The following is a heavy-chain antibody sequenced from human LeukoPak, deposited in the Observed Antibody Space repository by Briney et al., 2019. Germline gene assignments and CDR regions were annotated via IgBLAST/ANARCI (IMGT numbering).Heavy chain of an antibody. CDR1: GYTLTELS. CDR3: ATAILDSYDSSGYKRWFDP. CDR2: LDPEDGET. J-gene: IGHJ5*02. Sequence: ASVKVSCKVSGYTLTELSIHWVRQAPGKGREWMGGLDPEDGETIYAQKCQGRVSMTEDTSTDTASMALRSLRSEDTAVYYCATAILDSYDSSGYKRWFDPWGQGTLVTVSS. V-gene: IGHV1-24*01. D-gene: IGHD3-22*01.